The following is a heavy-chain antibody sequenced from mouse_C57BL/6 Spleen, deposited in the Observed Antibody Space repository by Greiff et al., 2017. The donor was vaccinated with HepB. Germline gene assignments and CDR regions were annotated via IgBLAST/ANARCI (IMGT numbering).Heavy chain of an antibody. Sequence: QVQLQQSGAELVKPGASVKISCKASGYAFSSYWMNWVKQRPGKGLEWIGQIYPGDGDTNYNGKFKGKATLTADKSSSTAYMQLSSLTSEDSAVYFCARKAVTTVVEDWYFDVWGTGTTVTVSS. CDR1: GYAFSSYW. D-gene: IGHD1-1*01. CDR2: IYPGDGDT. V-gene: IGHV1-80*01. J-gene: IGHJ1*03. CDR3: ARKAVTTVVEDWYFDV.